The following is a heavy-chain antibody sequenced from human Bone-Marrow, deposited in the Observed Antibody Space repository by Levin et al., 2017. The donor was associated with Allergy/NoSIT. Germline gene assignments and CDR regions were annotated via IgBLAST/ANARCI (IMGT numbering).Heavy chain of an antibody. CDR3: ASFTMTNYHYYDYGMDV. CDR1: GFTVIPNY. V-gene: IGHV3-66*01. Sequence: GGSLRLSCAASGFTVIPNYMSWVRQAPGKGLEWVSVIFSGGSIYYADSVKGRFTISRDNSENTVYLQMNSLRAEDTAVYYCASFTMTNYHYYDYGMDVWGQGTTVTVSS. D-gene: IGHD4-17*01. J-gene: IGHJ6*02. CDR2: IFSGGSI.